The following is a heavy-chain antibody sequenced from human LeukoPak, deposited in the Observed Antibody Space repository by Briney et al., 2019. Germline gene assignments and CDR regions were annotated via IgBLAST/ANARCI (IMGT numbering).Heavy chain of an antibody. CDR3: ARQPVVNYYYYMDV. CDR2: ISSSSGYI. V-gene: IGHV3-21*01. CDR1: GFSFSSYN. Sequence: SGGSLRLSCAASGFSFSSYNMNWVRQAPGKGLEWVSSISSSSGYIYYADSVKGRFTISRDNAKNSLYLQMNSLRAEDTAVYYCARQPVVNYYYYMDVWGKGTTVTISS. J-gene: IGHJ6*03. D-gene: IGHD3-22*01.